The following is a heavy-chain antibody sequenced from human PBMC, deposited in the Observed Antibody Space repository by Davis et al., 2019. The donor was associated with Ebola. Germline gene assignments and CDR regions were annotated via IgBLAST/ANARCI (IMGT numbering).Heavy chain of an antibody. D-gene: IGHD4-11*01. Sequence: ASVKVSCKASGYTFTNYYMHWVRQAPGLGLEWMGIINPGGGDTSYAQKFQGRVTMTRDSSASTVYMELSSLRSEDTAVYYCARDIYSNSMTFDYWGQGTLVTVSS. CDR1: GYTFTNYY. J-gene: IGHJ4*02. CDR2: INPGGGDT. V-gene: IGHV1-46*01. CDR3: ARDIYSNSMTFDY.